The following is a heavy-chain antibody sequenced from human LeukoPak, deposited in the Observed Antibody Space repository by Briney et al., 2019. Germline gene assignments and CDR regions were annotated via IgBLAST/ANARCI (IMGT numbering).Heavy chain of an antibody. Sequence: GGSLRLSCAASGFTFSSYAMHWVRQAPGKGLEYVSAISSNGGSTYYANSVKGRFTISRDNSKNTLYLQMGSLRAEDMAVYYCARGSIPVGFDIWGQGTMVTVSS. CDR2: ISSNGGST. CDR3: ARGSIPVGFDI. J-gene: IGHJ3*02. D-gene: IGHD3-3*02. CDR1: GFTFSSYA. V-gene: IGHV3-64*01.